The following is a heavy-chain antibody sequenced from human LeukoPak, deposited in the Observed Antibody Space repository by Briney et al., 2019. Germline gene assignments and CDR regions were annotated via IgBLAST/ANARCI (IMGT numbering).Heavy chain of an antibody. CDR2: ISSSSSYI. CDR1: GFTFSSYS. CDR3: AREGGGGSSQVDY. J-gene: IGHJ4*02. D-gene: IGHD2-15*01. Sequence: PGGSLRLSCAASGFTFSSYSMNWVRQAPGKGLEWVSSISSSSSYIYYADSVKGRFTISRDNAKNSLYLQMNSLRAEDTAVYYCAREGGGGSSQVDYWGQGTLVTVSS. V-gene: IGHV3-21*01.